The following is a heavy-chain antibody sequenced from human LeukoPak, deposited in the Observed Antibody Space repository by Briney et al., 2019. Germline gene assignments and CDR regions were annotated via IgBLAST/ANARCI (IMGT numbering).Heavy chain of an antibody. CDR1: GGSISSYY. V-gene: IGHV4-59*08. CDR3: ARLLGAVDY. J-gene: IGHJ4*02. CDR2: IYYSGST. D-gene: IGHD2-15*01. Sequence: SGTLSLTCTVSGGSISSYYWSWIRQPPGKGLEWIGYIYYSGSTNYNPSLKSRVTISVDTSKNQFSLKLSSVTAADTAVYYCARLLGAVDYWGQGTLVTVSS.